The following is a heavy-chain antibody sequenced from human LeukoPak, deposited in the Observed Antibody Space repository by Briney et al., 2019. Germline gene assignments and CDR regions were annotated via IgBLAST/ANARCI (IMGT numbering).Heavy chain of an antibody. J-gene: IGHJ4*02. Sequence: PSETLSLTCTVSGDSISTSNSYWGWIRQPPGKGLEWIGSIYYSGNTYYNASLKSRVTISVDTSKNQFSLKLSSVTAADTAVYYCASDTLTGGYVDYWGQGTLVTVSS. CDR3: ASDTLTGGYVDY. CDR1: GDSISTSNSY. D-gene: IGHD1-14*01. V-gene: IGHV4-39*07. CDR2: IYYSGNT.